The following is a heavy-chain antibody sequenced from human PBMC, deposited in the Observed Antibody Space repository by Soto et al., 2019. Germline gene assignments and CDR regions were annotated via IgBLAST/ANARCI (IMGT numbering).Heavy chain of an antibody. CDR2: ISTYNGDT. V-gene: IGHV1-18*01. CDR1: GYTFSTSG. CDR3: ARAGAAPYYYSGMAV. J-gene: IGHJ6*02. D-gene: IGHD2-15*01. Sequence: QVQLVQSGAEVRKPGASVKVSCKASGYTFSTSGMSWLRQAPGQGLEWMGWISTYNGDTNDAPKFQDRVTMTSDTSTSTVYMELRSLRSDDTAVYCCARAGAAPYYYSGMAVWGQGTRVTVSS.